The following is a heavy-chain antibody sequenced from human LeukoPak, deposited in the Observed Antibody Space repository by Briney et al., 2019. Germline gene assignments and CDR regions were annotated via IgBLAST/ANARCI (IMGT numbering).Heavy chain of an antibody. V-gene: IGHV3-64D*06. CDR2: ISSNGGST. CDR3: VKGPYDYGDHGCAFDI. D-gene: IGHD4-17*01. J-gene: IGHJ3*02. CDR1: GFTFSSYA. Sequence: GGSLRLSCSASGFTFSSYAMHWVRQAPGKGLEYVSAISSNGGSTYYADSVKGRFTISRDNSKNTLYLQMSSLRAEDTAVYYCVKGPYDYGDHGCAFDIWGQGTMVTVSS.